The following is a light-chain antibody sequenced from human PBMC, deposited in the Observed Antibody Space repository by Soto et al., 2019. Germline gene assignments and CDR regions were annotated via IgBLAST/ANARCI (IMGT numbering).Light chain of an antibody. Sequence: DVVMTQSPLSLPVTLGQPASISCRSNQSLVHSDGIAYFSWFQQRPGRSPRRLINNVSNRDSGVPARFSGSGSGTDFALKISRVEHEDVGVYYCMQGTHRHITFGQGTQLEIK. CDR1: QSLVHSDGIAY. CDR2: NVS. V-gene: IGKV2-30*02. J-gene: IGKJ5*01. CDR3: MQGTHRHIT.